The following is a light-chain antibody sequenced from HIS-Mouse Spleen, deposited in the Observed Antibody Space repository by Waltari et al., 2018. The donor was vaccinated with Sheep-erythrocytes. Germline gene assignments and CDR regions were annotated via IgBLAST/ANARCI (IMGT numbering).Light chain of an antibody. CDR2: SNN. J-gene: IGLJ1*01. CDR1: SSNIGSNT. V-gene: IGLV1-44*01. CDR3: SSYAGSNSYV. Sequence: QSVLTQPPSASGTPGQRVTIPCSGSSSNIGSNTVNWYQQLPGTAPKLLIYSNNQRPSGVPDRFSGSKSGTSASLAISGLQAEDEADYYCSSYAGSNSYVFGTGTKVTVL.